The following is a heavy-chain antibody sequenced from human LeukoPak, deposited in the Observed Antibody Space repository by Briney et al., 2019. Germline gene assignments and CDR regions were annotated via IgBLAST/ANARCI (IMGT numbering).Heavy chain of an antibody. CDR2: ISARGYYI. J-gene: IGHJ6*03. D-gene: IGHD2-2*01. CDR1: GFTFGSFA. Sequence: GGSLRLSCEASGFTFGSFAMSWVRQAPGKGLGWLSGISARGYYIYYADSVKGRFTISRDNSKNTLYIEMNSLRAEDTAVYYCARDGSWGDYQFYFYMDVWGKGTTVTVSS. CDR3: ARDGSWGDYQFYFYMDV. V-gene: IGHV3-23*01.